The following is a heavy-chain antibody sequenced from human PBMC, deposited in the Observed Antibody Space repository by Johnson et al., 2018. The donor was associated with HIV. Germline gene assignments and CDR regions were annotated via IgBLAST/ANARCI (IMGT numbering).Heavy chain of an antibody. D-gene: IGHD3-22*01. Sequence: VQLVESGGGLVQPGGSLRLSCAASGFTFSSYAMSWVRQAPGKGLEWVSAISGSGGSTYYADSVKGRFTISRDNSKNTLYLQMNSLKTEDTAVYFCTTDHHYYDSGGYYVGDAFDIWGQGTMVTVSS. CDR1: GFTFSSYA. V-gene: IGHV3-23*04. CDR2: ISGSGGST. J-gene: IGHJ3*02. CDR3: TTDHHYYDSGGYYVGDAFDI.